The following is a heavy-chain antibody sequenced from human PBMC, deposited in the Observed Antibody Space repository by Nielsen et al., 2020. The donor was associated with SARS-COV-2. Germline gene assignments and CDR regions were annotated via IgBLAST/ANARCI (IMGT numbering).Heavy chain of an antibody. CDR2: INHSGST. CDR1: GGSFSGYY. V-gene: IGHV4-34*01. Sequence: SETLSLTCAVYGGSFSGYYWSWIRQPPGKGLEWIGEINHSGSTNYNPSLKSRVTISVDTSKNQFSLKLSSVTAADTAVYYCARGASVRVYYYGYNWFDPWGQGTLVTVSS. CDR3: ARGASVRVYYYGYNWFDP. D-gene: IGHD3-10*01. J-gene: IGHJ5*02.